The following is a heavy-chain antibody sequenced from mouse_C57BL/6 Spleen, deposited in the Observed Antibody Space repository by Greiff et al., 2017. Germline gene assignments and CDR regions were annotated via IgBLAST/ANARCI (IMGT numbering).Heavy chain of an antibody. CDR2: IYPGGGYT. D-gene: IGHD2-4*01. CDR1: GYTFTNYW. J-gene: IGHJ2*01. V-gene: IGHV1-63*01. Sequence: QVQLKQSGAELVRPGTSVKMSCKASGYTFTNYWIGWAKQRPGHGLEWIGDIYPGGGYTNYNEKFKGKATLTADKSSSTAYMQFSSLTSEDSAIYYCARYEDYVPYYFDYWGQGTTLTVSS. CDR3: ARYEDYVPYYFDY.